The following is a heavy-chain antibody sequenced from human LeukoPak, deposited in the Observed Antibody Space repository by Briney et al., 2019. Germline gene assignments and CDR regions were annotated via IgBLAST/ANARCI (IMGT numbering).Heavy chain of an antibody. CDR3: AKFSGWDNYYYYGMDV. V-gene: IGHV3-23*01. D-gene: IGHD6-19*01. Sequence: GGSLTLSCAASGFTFSSYAMSWVRQAQRKGLEWVSAISGSGGSTYYADSVKGRFTISRNNSKNTLYLQMNILRAEDTAVYYCAKFSGWDNYYYYGMDVWGQGTTVTVSS. CDR2: ISGSGGST. J-gene: IGHJ6*02. CDR1: GFTFSSYA.